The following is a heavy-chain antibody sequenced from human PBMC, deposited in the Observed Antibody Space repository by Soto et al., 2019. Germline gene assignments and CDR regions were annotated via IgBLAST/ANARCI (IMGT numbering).Heavy chain of an antibody. CDR3: AREGGGYCSGGSCQVDY. V-gene: IGHV4-39*02. CDR1: GGSISSSSYY. J-gene: IGHJ4*02. Sequence: QLQLQESGPGLVKPSETLSLTCTVSGGSISSSSYYWGWIRQPPGKGLEWIGSIYYRGNTYYNPSLKSRVPRSVDTSKNQFSLKLSAVTAADTAVYYCAREGGGYCSGGSCQVDYWGQGTLVTVSS. CDR2: IYYRGNT. D-gene: IGHD2-15*01.